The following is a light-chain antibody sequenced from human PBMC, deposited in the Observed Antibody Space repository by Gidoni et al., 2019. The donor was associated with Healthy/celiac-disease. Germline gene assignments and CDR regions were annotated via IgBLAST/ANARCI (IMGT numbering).Light chain of an antibody. V-gene: IGLV2-14*03. J-gene: IGLJ1*01. CDR1: SSDVGGYNY. CDR2: DVS. Sequence: QSALTQPASVSGSPGQSITISCTGTSSDVGGYNYVSWYQQHPGKAPKLMIYDVSNRPSGGSNRFSGSKSGNTASLTVSGLQAEDEADYYCSSYTSSSIPYVFGTGTKVTVL. CDR3: SSYTSSSIPYV.